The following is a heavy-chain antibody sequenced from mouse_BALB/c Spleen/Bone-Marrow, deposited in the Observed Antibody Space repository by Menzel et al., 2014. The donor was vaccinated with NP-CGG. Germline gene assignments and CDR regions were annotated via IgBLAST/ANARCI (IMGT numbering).Heavy chain of an antibody. CDR2: ISSGSSTI. J-gene: IGHJ4*01. CDR3: ASLTYYAMDY. V-gene: IGHV5-17*02. Sequence: EVMLVESGGGLVQPGGSRKLSCAASGFTFSSFGMHWVRQAPEKGLEWVAYISSGSSTIYYADTVKGRFTISRDNPKNTLFLQMTSLRSEDTAMYYCASLTYYAMDYWGQGTAVTGSS. CDR1: GFTFSSFG.